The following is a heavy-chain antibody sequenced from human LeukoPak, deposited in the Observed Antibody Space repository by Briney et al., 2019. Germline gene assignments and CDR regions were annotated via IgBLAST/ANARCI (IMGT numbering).Heavy chain of an antibody. CDR3: NRVPDV. J-gene: IGHJ6*02. D-gene: IGHD1-14*01. CDR1: GFTFSSYG. Sequence: GGSLRLSCAASGFTFSSYGMHWVRQAPGKGLEWVAVISYDGSNKYYADSVKGRFTISRDNSKNTLYLQMNSLRAEDTAVYYCNRVPDVWVQGTTVTVSS. CDR2: ISYDGSNK. V-gene: IGHV3-30*03.